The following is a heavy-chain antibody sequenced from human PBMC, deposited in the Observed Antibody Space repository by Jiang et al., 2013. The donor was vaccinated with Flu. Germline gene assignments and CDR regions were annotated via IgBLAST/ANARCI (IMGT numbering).Heavy chain of an antibody. V-gene: IGHV4-34*01. J-gene: IGHJ6*02. D-gene: IGHD4-17*01. CDR3: ALAQDLAGADYGDYEGGYYYYGMDV. CDR1: GGSFSGYY. Sequence: LLKPSETLSLTCAVYGGSFSGYYWSWIRQPPGKGLEWIGEINHSGSTNYNPSLKSRVTISVDTSKNQFSLKLSSVTAADTAVYYCALAQDLAGADYGDYEGGYYYYGMDVWGQGTTVTVSS. CDR2: INHSGST.